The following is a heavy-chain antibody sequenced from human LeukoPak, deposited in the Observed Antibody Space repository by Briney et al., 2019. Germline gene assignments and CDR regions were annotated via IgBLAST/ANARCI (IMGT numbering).Heavy chain of an antibody. V-gene: IGHV1-18*01. Sequence: ASVKVSCKASGYTFTSYGISWVRQAPGQGLEWMGWISAYNGNTNYAQKLQGRVTMTTDTSTSTAYMELRSLRSDDTAVYYCARVEGGYYYDSSGLAYYYYYMDVWGKGTTVTVSS. J-gene: IGHJ6*03. CDR2: ISAYNGNT. D-gene: IGHD3-22*01. CDR3: ARVEGGYYYDSSGLAYYYYYMDV. CDR1: GYTFTSYG.